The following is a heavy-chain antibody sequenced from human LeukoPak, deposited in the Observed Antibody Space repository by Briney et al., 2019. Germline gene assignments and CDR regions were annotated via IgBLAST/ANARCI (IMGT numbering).Heavy chain of an antibody. V-gene: IGHV1-2*02. Sequence: ASVKVSCKASGYTFTNYYMHWVRQGPGLGFEWMGWINPKSGGTSYPQKFQGRLTMTRDTSISTAYMELSSLRSEDTAVYYCASSIVGAKDRLWYLDYWGQGTLVTVSS. CDR2: INPKSGGT. D-gene: IGHD1-26*01. CDR3: ASSIVGAKDRLWYLDY. J-gene: IGHJ4*02. CDR1: GYTFTNYY.